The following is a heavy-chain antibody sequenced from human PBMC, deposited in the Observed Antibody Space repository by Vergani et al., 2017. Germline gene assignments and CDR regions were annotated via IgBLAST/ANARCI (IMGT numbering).Heavy chain of an antibody. J-gene: IGHJ3*02. CDR1: NDSVSNTFYY. CDR2: IYYSGST. D-gene: IGHD6-19*01. Sequence: QVQLQESGPGLVKPSETLSLTCTVSNDSVSNTFYYWGWIRQTPGKGLEWIGSIYYSGSTNYNPSLKSRVTISVDTSKNQFSLKLSSVTATDTAVYYCARDLGYSSGWSKWDAFDIWGQGTMVTVSS. V-gene: IGHV4-39*07. CDR3: ARDLGYSSGWSKWDAFDI.